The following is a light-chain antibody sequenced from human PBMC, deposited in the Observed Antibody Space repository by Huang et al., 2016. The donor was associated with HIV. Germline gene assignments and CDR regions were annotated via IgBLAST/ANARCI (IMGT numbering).Light chain of an antibody. J-gene: IGKJ2*01. CDR3: MQALQTPYT. V-gene: IGKV2-28*01. CDR1: LSLLHNNERNY. Sequence: EIVMTQSPLSLPVTAGEPASISCRSSLSLLHNNERNYLDWYLQKPGQSPQLLIYLGSYRASGVPDRVSGSGSGTEFILEISRVEAEDVGVYYCMQALQTPYTFGQGTKLEI. CDR2: LGS.